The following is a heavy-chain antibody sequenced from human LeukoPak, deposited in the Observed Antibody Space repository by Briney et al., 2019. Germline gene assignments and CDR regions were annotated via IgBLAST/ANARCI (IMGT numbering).Heavy chain of an antibody. Sequence: GGSLRLSCAASGFTFSSYGMNWVRQAPGKGLEWVSSISTSSSFIYYADSMKGRFTISRDNAKNSLYLQMNSLRAEDTAVYYCARVEGNIVTTTEGYFDYWGQGTLVTVSS. D-gene: IGHD5-12*01. J-gene: IGHJ4*02. CDR1: GFTFSSYG. CDR2: ISTSSSFI. V-gene: IGHV3-21*01. CDR3: ARVEGNIVTTTEGYFDY.